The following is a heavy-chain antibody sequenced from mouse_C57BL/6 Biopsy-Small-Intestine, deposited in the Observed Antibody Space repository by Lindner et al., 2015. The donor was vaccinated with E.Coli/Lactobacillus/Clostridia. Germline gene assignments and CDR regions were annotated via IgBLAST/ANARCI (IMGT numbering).Heavy chain of an antibody. Sequence: SVKVSCKASGDTFNTYAISWVRQAPGQGLEWMGGILPFFGVANYAQKFQDRVTITADASTNTVYMEVSGLRSEDTAVYYCARTYYYGSGSYYYSFYYMDVWGKGTTVTVSS. V-gene: IGHV1S126*01. CDR3: ARTYYYGSGSYYYSFYYMDV. D-gene: IGHD1-1*02. J-gene: IGHJ1*03. CDR2: ILPFFGVA. CDR1: GDTFNTYA.